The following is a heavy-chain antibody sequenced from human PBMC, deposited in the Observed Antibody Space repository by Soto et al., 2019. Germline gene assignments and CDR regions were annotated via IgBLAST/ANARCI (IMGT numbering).Heavy chain of an antibody. D-gene: IGHD3-9*01. Sequence: PSETLSLTCAVSGGSFSGYYWSWIRQPPGKGLEWIGEINHSGSTNYNPSLKSRVTISVDTSKNQFSLKLSSVTAADTAVYYCARLYYDILTGHPDAFDIWGQGTMVTVSS. CDR3: ARLYYDILTGHPDAFDI. CDR1: GGSFSGYY. J-gene: IGHJ3*02. V-gene: IGHV4-34*01. CDR2: INHSGST.